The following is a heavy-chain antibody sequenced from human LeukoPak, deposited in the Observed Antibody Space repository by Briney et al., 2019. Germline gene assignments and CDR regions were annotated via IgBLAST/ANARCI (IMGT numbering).Heavy chain of an antibody. D-gene: IGHD1-26*01. CDR3: AKGGRGSYRFDYFDF. V-gene: IGHV3-66*01. CDR1: EFSVGSNY. J-gene: IGHJ4*02. Sequence: PGGSLRLSCAASEFSVGSNYMTWVRQAPGKGLEWVSLIYSGGSTYYADSVKGRFTISRDNSKNTLYLQMNSLRAEDTALYYCAKGGRGSYRFDYFDFWGQGTLVTVSS. CDR2: IYSGGST.